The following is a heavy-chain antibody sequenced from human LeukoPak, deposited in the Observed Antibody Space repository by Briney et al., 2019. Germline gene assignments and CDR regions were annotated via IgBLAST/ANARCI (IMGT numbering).Heavy chain of an antibody. CDR2: ISAYSGNT. J-gene: IGHJ4*02. V-gene: IGHV1-18*01. D-gene: IGHD6-13*01. CDR3: ARDPRRGQQLVHFDY. CDR1: GYTFTSYG. Sequence: SSVKVSCNASGYTFTSYGISWVRQAPGQGLEWMGLISAYSGNTNYAQKLQGRVTMTTDTSTSTAYMELRSLRSDDTAVYYCARDPRRGQQLVHFDYWGQGTLVTVSS.